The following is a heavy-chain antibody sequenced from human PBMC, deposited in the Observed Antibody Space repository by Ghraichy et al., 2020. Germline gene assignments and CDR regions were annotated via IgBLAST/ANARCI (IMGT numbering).Heavy chain of an antibody. Sequence: SETLSLTCAVSGGSISSGGYSWSWIRQPPGKGLEWIGYIYHSGSTYYNPSLKSRVTISVDRSKNQFSLKLSSVTAADTAVYYCARALEGVGATNNYYYYMDVWGKGTTVTVSS. D-gene: IGHD1-26*01. CDR2: IYHSGST. V-gene: IGHV4-30-2*01. CDR3: ARALEGVGATNNYYYYMDV. CDR1: GGSISSGGYS. J-gene: IGHJ6*03.